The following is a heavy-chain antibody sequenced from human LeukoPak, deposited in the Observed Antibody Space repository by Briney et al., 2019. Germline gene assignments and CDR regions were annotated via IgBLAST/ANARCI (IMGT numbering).Heavy chain of an antibody. CDR3: ATGTVYYYDSSGYYNDY. CDR2: IYPGDSDT. CDR1: GYSFTSYW. D-gene: IGHD3-22*01. J-gene: IGHJ4*02. Sequence: GESLKISCKGSGYSFTSYWIGWVRQMPEKGLEWMGIIYPGDSDTRYSPSFQGQVTISADKSISTAYLQWSSLKASDTAMYYCATGTVYYYDSSGYYNDYWGQGTLVTVSS. V-gene: IGHV5-51*01.